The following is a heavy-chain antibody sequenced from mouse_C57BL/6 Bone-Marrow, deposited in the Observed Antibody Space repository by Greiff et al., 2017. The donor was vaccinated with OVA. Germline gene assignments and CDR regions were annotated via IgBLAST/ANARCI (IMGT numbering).Heavy chain of an antibody. CDR3: ARRKNDYDGDWFAY. J-gene: IGHJ3*01. V-gene: IGHV1-18*01. CDR1: GYTFTDYN. D-gene: IGHD2-4*01. CDR2: INPNNGGT. Sequence: VQLQQSGPELVKPGASVKIPCKASGYTFTDYNMDWVKQSHGKSLEWIGDINPNNGGTIYNQKFKGKATLTVDKSSSTAYMELRSLTSEDTAVYYCARRKNDYDGDWFAYWGQGTLVTVSA.